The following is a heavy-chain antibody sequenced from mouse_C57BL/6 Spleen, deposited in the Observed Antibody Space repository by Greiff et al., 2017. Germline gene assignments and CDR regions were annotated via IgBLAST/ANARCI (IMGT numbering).Heavy chain of an antibody. V-gene: IGHV1-22*01. D-gene: IGHD2-4*01. CDR3: ARLTRGLYDYDDAMDY. Sequence: DVQLQESGPELVKPGASVKMSCKASGYTFTDYNMHWVKQSHGKSLEWIGYINPNTGGTSYNQKFKGKATLTVNKSSSTAYMELRSLTSEDSAVYYCARLTRGLYDYDDAMDYWGQGTSVTVSS. CDR1: GYTFTDYN. CDR2: INPNTGGT. J-gene: IGHJ4*01.